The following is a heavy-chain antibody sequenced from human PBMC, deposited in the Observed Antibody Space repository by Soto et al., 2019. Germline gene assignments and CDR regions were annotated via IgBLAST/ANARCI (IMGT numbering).Heavy chain of an antibody. V-gene: IGHV4-34*01. CDR3: ATQRTHLDY. CDR2: INHSGST. Sequence: PSETLSLTCAVYGGSFSGYYWSWIRQPPGKGLEWIGEINHSGSTNYNPSLKSRVTISVDTSKNQFSLKLSSVTAADTAVYYCATQRTHLDYWGQGTLVTGSS. CDR1: GGSFSGYY. J-gene: IGHJ4*02.